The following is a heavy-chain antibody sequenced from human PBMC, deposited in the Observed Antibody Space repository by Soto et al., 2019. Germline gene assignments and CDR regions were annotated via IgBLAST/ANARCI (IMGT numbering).Heavy chain of an antibody. CDR1: GFTFSIYA. Sequence: EVQLLESGGGLVQPGGSLRLSCAASGFTFSIYARSWVRQAPGKGLEWVSAISGSGGSTYYADSVKGRFTISRDNSNNTLYLQMNSLRAEDTAVYYCARTLYSYGTDYWGQGTLVTVSS. J-gene: IGHJ4*02. CDR3: ARTLYSYGTDY. CDR2: ISGSGGST. D-gene: IGHD5-18*01. V-gene: IGHV3-23*01.